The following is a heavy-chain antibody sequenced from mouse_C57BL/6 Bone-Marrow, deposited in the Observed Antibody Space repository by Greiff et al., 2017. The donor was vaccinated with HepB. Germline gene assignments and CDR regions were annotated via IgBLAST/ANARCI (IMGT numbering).Heavy chain of an antibody. CDR1: GFTFSDYY. Sequence: EVKLVESEGGLVQPGSSMKLSCTASGFTFSDYYMAWVRQVPEKGLEWVANINYDGSSTYYLDSLKSRFIISRYNAKNILYLQMSSLKSEDTATYYCARDEKLGFDYWGQGTTLTVSS. CDR3: ARDEKLGFDY. V-gene: IGHV5-16*01. D-gene: IGHD4-1*01. J-gene: IGHJ2*01. CDR2: INYDGSST.